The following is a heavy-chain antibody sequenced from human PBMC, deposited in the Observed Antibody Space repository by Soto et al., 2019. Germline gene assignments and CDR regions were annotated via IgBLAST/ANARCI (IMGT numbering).Heavy chain of an antibody. CDR2: IKQDGSEK. V-gene: IGHV3-7*01. D-gene: IGHD3-10*01. Sequence: EVQLLESGGGLVQPGGSLRLSCAASGFTFSNYWMSWVRQAPGKGLEWVANIKQDGSEKYYVDSVKGRFTISRDNAKNSLYLQMNSLGAEDTAVYFCASGLWTFQHWGQGTLVTVSS. CDR1: GFTFSNYW. J-gene: IGHJ1*01. CDR3: ASGLWTFQH.